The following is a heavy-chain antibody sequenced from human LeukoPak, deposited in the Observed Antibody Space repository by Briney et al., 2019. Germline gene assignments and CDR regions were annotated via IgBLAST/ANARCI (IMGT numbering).Heavy chain of an antibody. V-gene: IGHV4-34*01. J-gene: IGHJ5*02. D-gene: IGHD2-2*01. CDR2: INHSGST. CDR1: GGSFSGYY. Sequence: PSETLSLTCAVYGGSFSGYYWSWIRQPPGKGLEWIGEINHSGSTNYNPSLKSRVTISVDTSKNQFSLKLSSVTAADTAVYYCARGPYCSSTSCYWGHWFDPWGQGTLVTVSS. CDR3: ARGPYCSSTSCYWGHWFDP.